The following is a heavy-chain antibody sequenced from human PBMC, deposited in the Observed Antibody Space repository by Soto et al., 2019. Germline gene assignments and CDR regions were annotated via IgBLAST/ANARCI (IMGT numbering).Heavy chain of an antibody. CDR1: GFTFSDYY. D-gene: IGHD6-13*01. CDR2: ISSSSSYT. Sequence: QVQLVESGGGLVKPGGSLRLSCAASGFTFSDYYMSWIRQAPGKGLEWVSYISSSSSYTNYADSVKGRFTISRDNAKNSLYLQMNSLRAEDTAVYYCARTYSRSWYVPFDYWGQGTLVTVSS. CDR3: ARTYSRSWYVPFDY. J-gene: IGHJ4*02. V-gene: IGHV3-11*06.